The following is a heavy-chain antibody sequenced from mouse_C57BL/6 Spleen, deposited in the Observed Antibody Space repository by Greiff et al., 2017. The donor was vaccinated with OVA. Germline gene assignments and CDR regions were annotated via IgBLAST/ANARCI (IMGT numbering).Heavy chain of an antibody. CDR3: ARDSSGWFAY. V-gene: IGHV5-17*01. J-gene: IGHJ3*01. CDR2: ISSGSSTI. Sequence: EVMLVESGGGLVKPGGSLKLSCAASGFTFSDYGMHWVRQAPEKGLEWVAYISSGSSTIYYADTVKGRFTISRDNAKNTLFLQMTSLRSEDTAMYYCARDSSGWFAYWGQGTLVTVSA. D-gene: IGHD3-2*02. CDR1: GFTFSDYG.